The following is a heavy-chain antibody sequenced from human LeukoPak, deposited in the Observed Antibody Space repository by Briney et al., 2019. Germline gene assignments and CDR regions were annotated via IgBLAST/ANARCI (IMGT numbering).Heavy chain of an antibody. CDR1: GYSFATYW. J-gene: IGHJ4*02. CDR2: IYPGDSDI. Sequence: GESLKISCEGSGYSFATYWIAWVRQMPGKGLEWMGIIYPGDSDIRYSPSFQGQVTISADKSISTAYLQWSSLKASDTAMYYCASYYYDSSGHEDYWGQGTLVTVSS. CDR3: ASYYYDSSGHEDY. D-gene: IGHD3-22*01. V-gene: IGHV5-51*01.